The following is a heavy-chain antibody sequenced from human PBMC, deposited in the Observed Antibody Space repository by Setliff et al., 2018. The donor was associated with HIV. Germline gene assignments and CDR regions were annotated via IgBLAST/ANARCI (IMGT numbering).Heavy chain of an antibody. CDR2: ISTSSSFK. J-gene: IGHJ2*01. D-gene: IGHD6-13*01. CDR3: AKAGIAAAAGGYFDL. V-gene: IGHV3-21*01. Sequence: PGGSLRLSCVASGFTFSSYSMNWVRQAPGKGPEWVSSISTSSSFKYYADSVKGRFTISRDNSKNTLYLQMNSLRAEDTAVYYCAKAGIAAAAGGYFDLWGRGTLVTVSS. CDR1: GFTFSSYS.